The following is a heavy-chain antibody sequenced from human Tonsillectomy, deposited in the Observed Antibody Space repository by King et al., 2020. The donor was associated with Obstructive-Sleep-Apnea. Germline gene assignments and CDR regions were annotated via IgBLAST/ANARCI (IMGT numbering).Heavy chain of an antibody. J-gene: IGHJ4*02. CDR2: IKQDGSVK. D-gene: IGHD3-16*01. V-gene: IGHV3-7*01. Sequence: VQLVGSGGGLVQPGGSVRLSCVASGFTFSSYWMTWVRQAPGKGLEWVANIKQDGSVKNYEDSVKGRFTISRDNAKKSVFLQMNSLTAEDTAVYYCAREYWGPDYWGQGTLVTVSS. CDR1: GFTFSSYW. CDR3: AREYWGPDY.